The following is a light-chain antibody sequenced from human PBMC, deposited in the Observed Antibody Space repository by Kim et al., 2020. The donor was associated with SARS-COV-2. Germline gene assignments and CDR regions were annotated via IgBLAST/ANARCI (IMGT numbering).Light chain of an antibody. Sequence: GREVTISCSGCSSKLGNYDVTWYQQLPGTAPKLLIYDSNKRPSGIPDRFSGSKSGTSATLDITGLQTGDEADYHCGTWDTSLSAVVFGGGTQLTVL. CDR2: DSN. V-gene: IGLV1-51*01. J-gene: IGLJ2*01. CDR1: SSKLGNYD. CDR3: GTWDTSLSAVV.